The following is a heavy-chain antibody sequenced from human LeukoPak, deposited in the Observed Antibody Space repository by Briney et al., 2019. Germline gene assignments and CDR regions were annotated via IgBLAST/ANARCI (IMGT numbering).Heavy chain of an antibody. CDR2: IYPGDSDT. CDR1: GYSFISYW. Sequence: RSGESLKISCKGSGYSFISYWIGWVRQMPGKGLEWMVIIYPGDSDTRYSPSFQGQVTISADKSISTAYLQWNSLKASDTAMYYCARSGGWSSYYFDYWGQGTLVTVSS. D-gene: IGHD6-19*01. V-gene: IGHV5-51*01. J-gene: IGHJ4*02. CDR3: ARSGGWSSYYFDY.